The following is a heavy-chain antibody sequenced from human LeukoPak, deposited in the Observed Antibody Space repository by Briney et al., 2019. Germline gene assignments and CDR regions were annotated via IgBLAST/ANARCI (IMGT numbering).Heavy chain of an antibody. Sequence: GGSLRLSCAASGFTFSSYSMNWVRQAPGKGLEWVSYISGSSTTIYYADSVKGRFTISRDNAKNSLYLQMNSLRVEDTAVYYCARAYCSNGVCYGGGFDPWGQGTLVTVSS. V-gene: IGHV3-48*01. J-gene: IGHJ5*02. CDR2: ISGSSTTI. CDR1: GFTFSSYS. CDR3: ARAYCSNGVCYGGGFDP. D-gene: IGHD2-8*01.